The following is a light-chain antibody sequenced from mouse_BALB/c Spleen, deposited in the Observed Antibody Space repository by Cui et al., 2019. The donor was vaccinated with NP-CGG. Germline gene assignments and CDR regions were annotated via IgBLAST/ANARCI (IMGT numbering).Light chain of an antibody. CDR2: GTT. Sequence: QAVVTQESALTTSPGETVTLTCRSSTGAVTTSNYANWVQEKPDHLFTGLIGGTTNEVPGVPAEFSGSRFEDRAALTSTGARPGDGAIYFCTQWYGNHWVFGGGTKLTVL. CDR1: TGAVTTSNY. J-gene: IGLJ1*01. CDR3: TQWYGNHWV. V-gene: IGLV1*01.